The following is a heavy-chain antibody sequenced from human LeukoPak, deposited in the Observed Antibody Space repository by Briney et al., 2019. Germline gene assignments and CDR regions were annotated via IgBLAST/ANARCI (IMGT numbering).Heavy chain of an antibody. CDR3: AKTYYDFWSGYYVYYYYYYMDV. J-gene: IGHJ6*03. V-gene: IGHV3-48*04. D-gene: IGHD3-3*01. Sequence: GGSLRLSCAASGFTFSSYSMNWVRQAPGKGLEWVSYISSSSSTIYYADSVKGRFTISRDNAKNSLYLQMNSLRAEDTAVYYCAKTYYDFWSGYYVYYYYYYMDVWGKGTTVTVSS. CDR1: GFTFSSYS. CDR2: ISSSSSTI.